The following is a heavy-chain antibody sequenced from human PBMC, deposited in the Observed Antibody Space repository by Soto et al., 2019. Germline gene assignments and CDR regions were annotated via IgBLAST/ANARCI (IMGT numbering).Heavy chain of an antibody. V-gene: IGHV3-23*01. J-gene: IGHJ4*02. Sequence: GSLRLPCTASGFTFSSFALSWVRQAPGKGLEWVSAISGSGDGTDYADSVKGRFTISRDNSKNTLYLQMNSLRAEDTAVYYCAGPGYSSQDYWGQGALVTVSS. CDR2: ISGSGDGT. CDR3: AGPGYSSQDY. D-gene: IGHD5-18*01. CDR1: GFTFSSFA.